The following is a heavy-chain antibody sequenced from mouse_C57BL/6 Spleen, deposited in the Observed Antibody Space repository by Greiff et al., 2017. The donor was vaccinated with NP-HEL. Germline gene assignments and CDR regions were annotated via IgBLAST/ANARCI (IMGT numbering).Heavy chain of an antibody. D-gene: IGHD2-4*01. CDR3: ARYYDYSYAMDY. Sequence: QVQLKQSGAELARPGASVKMSCKASGYTFTSYTMHWVKQRPGQGLEWIGYINPSSGYTKYNQKFKDKATLTADKSSSTAYMQLSSLTSEDSAVYYCARYYDYSYAMDYWGQGTSVTVSS. CDR1: GYTFTSYT. J-gene: IGHJ4*01. V-gene: IGHV1-4*01. CDR2: INPSSGYT.